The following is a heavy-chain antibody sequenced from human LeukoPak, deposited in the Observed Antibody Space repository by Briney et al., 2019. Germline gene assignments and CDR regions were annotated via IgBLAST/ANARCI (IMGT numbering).Heavy chain of an antibody. CDR1: GFTFSSYA. CDR2: ISYDGSNK. CDR3: ARTPYGYAFDI. D-gene: IGHD4-17*01. J-gene: IGHJ3*02. V-gene: IGHV3-30-3*01. Sequence: GGSLRLSCAASGFTFSSYAMHWVRQAPGKGLEWVAVISYDGSNKYYADSVKGQFTISRDNSKNTLYLQMNSLRAEDTAVYYCARTPYGYAFDIWGQGTMVTVSS.